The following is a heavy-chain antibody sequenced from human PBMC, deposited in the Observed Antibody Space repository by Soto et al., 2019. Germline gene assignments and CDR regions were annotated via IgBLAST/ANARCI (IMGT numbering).Heavy chain of an antibody. CDR3: ARGQIRGGTRRTPFDY. J-gene: IGHJ4*02. V-gene: IGHV3-33*01. CDR2: IWYDGSNK. CDR1: GFTFSSYG. D-gene: IGHD3-10*01. Sequence: GGSLRLSCAASGFTFSSYGMHWVRQAPGKGLEWVAVIWYDGSNKYYADSVKGRFTISRDNSKNTLCRQMKSLRAEDTAVYYCARGQIRGGTRRTPFDYWGQGTLVTVSS.